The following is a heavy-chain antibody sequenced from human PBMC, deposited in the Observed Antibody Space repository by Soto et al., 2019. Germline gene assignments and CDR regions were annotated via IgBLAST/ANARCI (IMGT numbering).Heavy chain of an antibody. J-gene: IGHJ4*02. D-gene: IGHD3-10*01. V-gene: IGHV4-31*03. CDR1: AGSIRSTGYY. CDR3: ARGSYGSGSYFQAYFDF. Sequence: QVQLQESGPGLVEPSQTLSLTCSVSAGSIRSTGYYWSWIRQHPGKGLEWIGYIYYSGTTKYNPSLQSRLSLSIDTSKNQFSLRLNSLTAADTAVYYCARGSYGSGSYFQAYFDFWGQGTPVTVSS. CDR2: IYYSGTT.